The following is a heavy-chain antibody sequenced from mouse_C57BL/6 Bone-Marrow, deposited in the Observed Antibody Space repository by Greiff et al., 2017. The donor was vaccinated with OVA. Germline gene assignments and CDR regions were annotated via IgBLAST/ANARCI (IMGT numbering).Heavy chain of an antibody. Sequence: QVQLQQSGAELARPGASVKLSCKASGYTFTSYGISWVKQRTGQGLEWIGEIYPRSGNTYYNEKFKGKATLTADKSSSTAYMELRSLTSEDSAVYYCAKRVLWSPYWYFDVWGTGTTVTVSS. CDR3: AKRVLWSPYWYFDV. J-gene: IGHJ1*03. D-gene: IGHD1-1*02. CDR2: IYPRSGNT. V-gene: IGHV1-81*01. CDR1: GYTFTSYG.